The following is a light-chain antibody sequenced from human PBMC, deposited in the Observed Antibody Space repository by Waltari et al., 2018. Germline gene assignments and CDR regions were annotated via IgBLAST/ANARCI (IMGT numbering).Light chain of an antibody. J-gene: IGKJ2*01. V-gene: IGKV3-11*01. CDR1: QTVRSY. CDR2: DAS. Sequence: EIVLTQSPATLSLSPGERATLSCRASQTVRSYLAWYQQRPGQTPRLLIFDASSRATGILAKFSGSGSGTDFTLTVSNLEPEDFAVYYCQQRSNWPYTFGQGTRVEIK. CDR3: QQRSNWPYT.